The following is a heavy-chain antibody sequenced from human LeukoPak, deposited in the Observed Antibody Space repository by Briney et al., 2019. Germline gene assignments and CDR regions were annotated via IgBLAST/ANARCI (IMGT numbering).Heavy chain of an antibody. D-gene: IGHD3-10*01. CDR2: IYTSGST. CDR1: GGSISSYY. V-gene: IGHV4-4*07. CDR3: ARVASMVRGVIVLYYFDY. J-gene: IGHJ4*02. Sequence: SETLSLTCTVSGGSISSYYWTWIRQPAGKGLEWIGRIYTSGSTTYNPSLKSRVTMSVDTSKNQFSLKLSSVTAADTAVYYCARVASMVRGVIVLYYFDYWGQGILVTVSS.